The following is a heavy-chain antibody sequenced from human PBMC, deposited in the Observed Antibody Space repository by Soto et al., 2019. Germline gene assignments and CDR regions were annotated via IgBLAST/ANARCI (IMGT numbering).Heavy chain of an antibody. Sequence: SSVKVSCKASGGTFSSYAISWVRQAPGQGLEWMGGIIPIFGTANYAQKFQGRVTITADESTSTAYMELSSLRSEDTAVYYCARPVRGYYDSSGYYPFDYWGQGTLVTVSS. J-gene: IGHJ4*02. CDR2: IIPIFGTA. V-gene: IGHV1-69*13. CDR1: GGTFSSYA. D-gene: IGHD3-22*01. CDR3: ARPVRGYYDSSGYYPFDY.